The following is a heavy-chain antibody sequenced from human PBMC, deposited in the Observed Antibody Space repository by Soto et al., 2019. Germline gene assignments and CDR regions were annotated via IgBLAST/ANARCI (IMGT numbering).Heavy chain of an antibody. D-gene: IGHD6-13*01. CDR2: IIPIFGTA. Sequence: SVKVSCKASGGTFSSYAISWVRQAPGQGLEWMGGIIPIFGTANYAQKFQGRVTITADKSTSTAYMEMSSLRSEDTAVYYCARDPIAAPQNWFDPWGQGTLVTVSS. J-gene: IGHJ5*02. CDR3: ARDPIAAPQNWFDP. CDR1: GGTFSSYA. V-gene: IGHV1-69*06.